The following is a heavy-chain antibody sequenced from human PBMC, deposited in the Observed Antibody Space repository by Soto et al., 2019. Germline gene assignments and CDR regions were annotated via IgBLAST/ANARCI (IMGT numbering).Heavy chain of an antibody. V-gene: IGHV1-69*10. D-gene: IGHD3-9*01. J-gene: IGHJ4*02. CDR2: IIPILGIA. Sequence: ASVKVSCKASGGTFSSYAISWVRQAPGQGLEWMGGIIPILGIANYAQKFQGRVTITADKSTSTAYMELSSLRSEDTAVYYCARSTVSVRTGYYRRGDYFDYWGQGTLVTVSS. CDR3: ARSTVSVRTGYYRRGDYFDY. CDR1: GGTFSSYA.